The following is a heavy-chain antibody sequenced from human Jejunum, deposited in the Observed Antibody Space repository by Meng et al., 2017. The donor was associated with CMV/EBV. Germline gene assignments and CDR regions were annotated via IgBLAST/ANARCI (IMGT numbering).Heavy chain of an antibody. CDR2: INFVGTTT. J-gene: IGHJ5*02. Sequence: SGFTFSDYWMHWVRQAPGKGLVWVSRINFVGTTTTYADSVEGRFTISRDNAKNTLYLQMNSLKDEDTAVYFCARGGTDGYSPVHWSDPRGQGTLVTVSS. D-gene: IGHD2-8*01. CDR3: ARGGTDGYSPVHWSDP. V-gene: IGHV3-74*01. CDR1: GFTFSDYW.